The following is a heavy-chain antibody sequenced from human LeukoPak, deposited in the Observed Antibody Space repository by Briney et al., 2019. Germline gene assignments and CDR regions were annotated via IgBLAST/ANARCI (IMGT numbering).Heavy chain of an antibody. D-gene: IGHD3-3*01. J-gene: IGHJ4*02. CDR3: ARAPITIFGVVNPYYFDY. CDR2: IIPIFGTA. V-gene: IGHV1-69*13. Sequence: ASVKVSCKASGGTFSSYAISWVRQAPGQGLEWVGGIIPIFGTANYAQKFQGRVTITADESTSTAYMELSSLRSEDTAVYYCARAPITIFGVVNPYYFDYWGQGTLVTVSS. CDR1: GGTFSSYA.